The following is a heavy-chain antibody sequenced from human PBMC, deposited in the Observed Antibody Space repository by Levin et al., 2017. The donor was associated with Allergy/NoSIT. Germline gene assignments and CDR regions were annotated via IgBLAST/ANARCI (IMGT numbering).Heavy chain of an antibody. CDR1: GFAFSTYA. D-gene: IGHD1-26*01. CDR2: ISYDGNTI. V-gene: IGHV3-30*04. J-gene: IGHJ4*02. Sequence: GESLKISCAASGFAFSTYAMHWVRQAPGKGLEWMTFISYDGNTIYYADSVKGRFTISRDNSKNTLYLQMNSLRVEDTAVYYCARDRSRSYSFDSWGQGTLVTVSS. CDR3: ARDRSRSYSFDS.